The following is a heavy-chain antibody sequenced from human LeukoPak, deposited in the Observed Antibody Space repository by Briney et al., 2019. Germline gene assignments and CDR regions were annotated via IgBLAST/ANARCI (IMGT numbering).Heavy chain of an antibody. CDR3: AKIFHTDGYYLGEHLFDA. V-gene: IGHV3-23*01. CDR2: ISGSGGSP. CDR1: GFTFNNYA. Sequence: GGSLRLSCAASGFTFNNYAMSWVRQAPGKGPEWLSAISGSGGSPTDADSVKGRFTTSRDNSKSTLYLQMNSLRAEDTAIYYCAKIFHTDGYYLGEHLFDAWGQGTLVTVSS. D-gene: IGHD3-22*01. J-gene: IGHJ5*02.